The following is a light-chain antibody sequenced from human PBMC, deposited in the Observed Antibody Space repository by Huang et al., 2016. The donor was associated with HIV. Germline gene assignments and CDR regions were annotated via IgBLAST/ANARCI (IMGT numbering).Light chain of an antibody. CDR2: SAS. Sequence: DILLTQSPSSLSASVGDRVTITCRASQNINTYLNWYQQKPGKAPNLLIHSASTLQTGAPSRFSGSGSGTDFTLTVNSLQPEYSATYYCQQGYSALITFGQGTRL. V-gene: IGKV1-39*01. CDR1: QNINTY. J-gene: IGKJ5*01. CDR3: QQGYSALIT.